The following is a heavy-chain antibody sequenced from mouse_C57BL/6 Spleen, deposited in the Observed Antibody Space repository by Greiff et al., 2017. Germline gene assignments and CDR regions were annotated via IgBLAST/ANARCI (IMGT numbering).Heavy chain of an antibody. Sequence: QVQLQQPGAELVKPGASVKMSCKASGYTFTSYWITWVKQRPGQGLEWIGDIYPGSGSTNYNEKFKSKATLTVDTSSSTAYMQLSSLTSEDSAVYYCARKGPYYYGSRGNYFDYWGQGTTRTVSS. D-gene: IGHD1-1*01. V-gene: IGHV1-55*01. CDR2: IYPGSGST. CDR3: ARKGPYYYGSRGNYFDY. J-gene: IGHJ2*01. CDR1: GYTFTSYW.